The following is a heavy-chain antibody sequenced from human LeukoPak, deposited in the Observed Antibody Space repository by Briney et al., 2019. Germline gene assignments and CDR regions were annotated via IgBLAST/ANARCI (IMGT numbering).Heavy chain of an antibody. Sequence: ASVKVSCKVSGYTLTELSMHWVRQAPGKGLEWMGGLDPEDGETIYAQKFQGRVTMTEDTSTDTAYMELSSLRSEDTAVYYCATVLSVYYYDSSGSGDAFDIWGQGTMVTVSS. CDR1: GYTLTELS. D-gene: IGHD3-22*01. CDR3: ATVLSVYYYDSSGSGDAFDI. V-gene: IGHV1-24*01. J-gene: IGHJ3*02. CDR2: LDPEDGET.